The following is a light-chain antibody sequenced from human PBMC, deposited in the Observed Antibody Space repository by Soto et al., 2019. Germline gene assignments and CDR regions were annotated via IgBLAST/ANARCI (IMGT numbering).Light chain of an antibody. Sequence: QSVLTQAPSASGTPGQRVTISCSGSSSDIGSNTVNWYQQLPGTAPKLLIYSNNKRPSGVPDRFSGSKSGTSASLAISGLQSEDEAHYYCAAWDDTLNGYVFGTGTKVTVL. V-gene: IGLV1-44*01. J-gene: IGLJ1*01. CDR2: SNN. CDR3: AAWDDTLNGYV. CDR1: SSDIGSNT.